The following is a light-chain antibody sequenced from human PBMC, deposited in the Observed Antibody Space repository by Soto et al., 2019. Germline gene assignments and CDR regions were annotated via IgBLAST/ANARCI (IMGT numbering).Light chain of an antibody. Sequence: QAVVTQESSFSVSPGGTVTLTCGLSSGSVSTNYYPSWYQQTPGQAPRTLIYNTDTRSSGVPDRFSGSILGNKTALTITGAHADDESDYYCVLYMGSGIWVFGGGTKLTVL. CDR2: NTD. J-gene: IGLJ3*02. V-gene: IGLV8-61*01. CDR3: VLYMGSGIWV. CDR1: SGSVSTNYY.